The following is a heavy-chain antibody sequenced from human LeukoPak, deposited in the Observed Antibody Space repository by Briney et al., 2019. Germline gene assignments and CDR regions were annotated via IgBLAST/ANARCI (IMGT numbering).Heavy chain of an antibody. J-gene: IGHJ4*02. V-gene: IGHV4-34*01. CDR3: ARLETYYYDSSGYYLFDY. CDR2: INHSGST. Sequence: SETLSLTCAVYDGSFSGYYWSWIRQPPGKGLEWIGEINHSGSTNYNPSLKSRVTISVDTSKNQFSLILSSVTAADTAVYYCARLETYYYDSSGYYLFDYWGQGTLVTVSS. CDR1: DGSFSGYY. D-gene: IGHD3-22*01.